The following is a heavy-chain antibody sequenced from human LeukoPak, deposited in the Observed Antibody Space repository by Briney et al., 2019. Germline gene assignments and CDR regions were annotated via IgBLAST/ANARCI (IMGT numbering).Heavy chain of an antibody. CDR3: ARDRLWFGDLYYYYTDV. Sequence: GGSLRLSCAASGFTFSSYWMSWVRQAPGKGLEWVANINEDGTEKNYVDSVKGRFTISRDNAKNSLYLQMNSLRAEDTAVYYCARDRLWFGDLYYYYTDVWGKGTTVTVSS. D-gene: IGHD3-10*01. CDR2: INEDGTEK. V-gene: IGHV3-7*01. J-gene: IGHJ6*03. CDR1: GFTFSSYW.